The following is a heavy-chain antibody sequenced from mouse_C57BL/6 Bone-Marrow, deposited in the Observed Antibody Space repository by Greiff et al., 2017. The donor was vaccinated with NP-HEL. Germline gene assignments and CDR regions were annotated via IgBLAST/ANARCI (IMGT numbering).Heavy chain of an antibody. V-gene: IGHV5-16*01. CDR2: INYDGSST. CDR1: GFTFSDYY. J-gene: IGHJ4*01. Sequence: EVKLVESEGGLVQPGSSMKLSSTASGFTFSDYYMAWVRQVPEKGLEWVANINYDGSSTYYLDSLKSRFIISRDNAKNILYLQMSSLKSEDTATYYCAREGGAMDYWGQGTSVTVSS. CDR3: AREGGAMDY.